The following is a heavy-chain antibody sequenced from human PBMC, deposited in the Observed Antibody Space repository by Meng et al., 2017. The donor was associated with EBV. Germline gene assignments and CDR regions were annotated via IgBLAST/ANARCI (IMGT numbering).Heavy chain of an antibody. J-gene: IGHJ4*02. CDR2: INAGNGNT. D-gene: IGHD3-3*01. V-gene: IGHV1-3*01. Sequence: QVQLVQSGAEVKKPGASGKVSCKASGYTFTSYAMHWVRQAPGQRLEWMGWINAGNGNTKYSQKFQGRVTITRDTSASTAYMELSSLRSEDTAVYYCARSGATIFGVVIPTYYFDYWGQGTLVTVSS. CDR1: GYTFTSYA. CDR3: ARSGATIFGVVIPTYYFDY.